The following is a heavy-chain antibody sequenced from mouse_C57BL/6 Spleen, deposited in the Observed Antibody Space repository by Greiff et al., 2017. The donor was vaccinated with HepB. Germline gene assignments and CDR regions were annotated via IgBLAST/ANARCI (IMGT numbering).Heavy chain of an antibody. D-gene: IGHD1-1*01. V-gene: IGHV1-4*01. CDR1: GYTFTSYT. Sequence: VQLQQSGAELARPGASVKMSCKASGYTFTSYTMHWVKQRPGQGLEWIGYINPSSGYTKYNQKFKDKATLTADKSSSTAYMQLSSLTSEDSAVYYCARWGTTVVAKGWYFDVWGTGTTVTVSS. CDR3: ARWGTTVVAKGWYFDV. J-gene: IGHJ1*03. CDR2: INPSSGYT.